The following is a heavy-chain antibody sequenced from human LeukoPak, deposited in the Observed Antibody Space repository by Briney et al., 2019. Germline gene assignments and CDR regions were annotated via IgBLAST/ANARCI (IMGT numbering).Heavy chain of an antibody. V-gene: IGHV4-34*01. J-gene: IGHJ6*03. CDR1: GGSFSGYY. D-gene: IGHD2-15*01. CDR3: ARVGCSGGSCYYYYYYYMDV. Sequence: SETLSLTCAVYGGSFSGYYWSWIRQPPGKGLEWIGQINHSGSTNYNPSLKSRVTISVDTSKNQFSLKLSSVTAADTAVYYCARVGCSGGSCYYYYYYYMDVWGKGTTVTVSS. CDR2: INHSGST.